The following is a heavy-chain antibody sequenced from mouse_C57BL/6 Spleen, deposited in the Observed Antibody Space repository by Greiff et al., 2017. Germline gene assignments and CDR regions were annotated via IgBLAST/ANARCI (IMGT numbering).Heavy chain of an antibody. CDR2: INPSSGYT. Sequence: VMLVESGAELARPGASVKMSCKASGYTFTSYTMHWVKQRPGQGLEWIGYINPSSGYTKYNQKFKDKATLTADKSYSTAYMQLSSLTSEDSAVYYCARRAPTAHFDYWGQGTTLTVSS. CDR1: GYTFTSYT. V-gene: IGHV1-4*01. D-gene: IGHD1-2*01. J-gene: IGHJ2*01. CDR3: ARRAPTAHFDY.